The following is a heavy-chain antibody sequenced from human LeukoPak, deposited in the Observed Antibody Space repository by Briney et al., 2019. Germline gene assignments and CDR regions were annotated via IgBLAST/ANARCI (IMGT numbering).Heavy chain of an antibody. Sequence: SETLSLTCTVSGGSTSSYYWSWIRQPPGKGLEWIGYIYYSGSTNYNPSLKSRVTISVDTSKNQFSLKVSSVTAADTAVYYCARRKSGSYFNWFDPWGQGTLVTVSS. V-gene: IGHV4-59*08. CDR2: IYYSGST. J-gene: IGHJ5*02. CDR3: ARRKSGSYFNWFDP. CDR1: GGSTSSYY. D-gene: IGHD1-26*01.